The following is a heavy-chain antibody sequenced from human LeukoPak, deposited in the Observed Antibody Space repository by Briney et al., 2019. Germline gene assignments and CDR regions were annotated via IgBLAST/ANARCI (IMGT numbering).Heavy chain of an antibody. D-gene: IGHD3-3*01. CDR3: ARGRNDFWSGSAYYYYMDV. CDR1: GYTFTSCD. CDR2: INPDSGGT. Sequence: ASVKVCCKASGYTFTSCDINWVRQATGQGLGWMRWINPDSGGTNYAQKFQGRVTITTDESTSTAYMELSSMRSEDTAVYYCARGRNDFWSGSAYYYYMDVWGKGTTVTVSS. J-gene: IGHJ6*03. V-gene: IGHV1-8*01.